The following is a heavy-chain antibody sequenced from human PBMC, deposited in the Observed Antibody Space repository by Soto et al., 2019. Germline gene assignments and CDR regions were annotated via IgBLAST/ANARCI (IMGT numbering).Heavy chain of an antibody. V-gene: IGHV1-69*13. CDR1: GGTFSSYA. D-gene: IGHD2-2*01. CDR2: IIPIFGTA. J-gene: IGHJ6*02. CDR3: ARVLGEGSWYAPGYYYYYGMDV. Sequence: GASVKVSCKASGGTFSSYAISWVRQAPGQGLEWMGGIIPIFGTANYAQKFQGRVTITADESTSTAYMELSSPRSEDTAVYYCARVLGEGSWYAPGYYYYYGMDVWGQGTTVTVSS.